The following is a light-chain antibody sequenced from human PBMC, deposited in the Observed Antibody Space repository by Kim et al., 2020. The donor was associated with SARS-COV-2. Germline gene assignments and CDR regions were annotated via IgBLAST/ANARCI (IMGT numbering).Light chain of an antibody. J-gene: IGLJ2*01. V-gene: IGLV2-23*03. CDR1: SSDVGSYNL. CDR3: CSYAGSSTFDVV. CDR2: EGS. Sequence: TISCTGTSSDVGSYNLVSWYQQHPGKAPKLMIYEGSKRPSGVSNRFSGSKSGNTASLTISGLQAEDEADYYCCSYAGSSTFDVVFGGGTQLTVL.